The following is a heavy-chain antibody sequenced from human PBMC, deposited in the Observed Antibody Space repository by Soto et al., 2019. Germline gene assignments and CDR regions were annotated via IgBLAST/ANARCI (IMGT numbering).Heavy chain of an antibody. CDR2: SYYSGST. Sequence: SETLSRTCTVSGGSVSRGSYYWSWIRQPPGKGLEWIGYSYYSGSTNYNPSLKSRVTISVNTSKHQFSLKLSSVTAADTAVYYCARDWCHRNYYYGMDVWGQGATVTTSS. V-gene: IGHV4-61*01. CDR3: ARDWCHRNYYYGMDV. J-gene: IGHJ6*01. CDR1: GGSVSRGSYY. D-gene: IGHD2-15*01.